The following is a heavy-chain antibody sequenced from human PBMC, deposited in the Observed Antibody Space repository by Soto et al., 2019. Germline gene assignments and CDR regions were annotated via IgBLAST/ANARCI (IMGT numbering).Heavy chain of an antibody. Sequence: SGGSLRLSCAASGFTFSSYGMHWVRQAPGKGLEWVAVISYDGSNKYYADSVKGRFTISRDNSKNTLYLQMNSLRAEDTAVYYCAKDHPGGSCPSAYWGQGTLVTVSS. D-gene: IGHD2-15*01. J-gene: IGHJ4*02. CDR3: AKDHPGGSCPSAY. CDR1: GFTFSSYG. CDR2: ISYDGSNK. V-gene: IGHV3-30*18.